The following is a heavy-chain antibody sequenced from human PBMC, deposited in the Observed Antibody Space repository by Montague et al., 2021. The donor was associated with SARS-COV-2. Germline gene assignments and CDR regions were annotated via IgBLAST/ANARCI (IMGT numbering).Heavy chain of an antibody. J-gene: IGHJ5*02. CDR1: GDSITPYGYSIGGYF. Sequence: SETLSLTCSVSGDSITPYGYSIGGYFWSWIRQPAGKGLEWIGRIYANGNFDYNPSPNSRVSMSMYTSKQEFSMRLISVTAADTAVYYCARDAYYFGPGQEKHGAFDPWGQGILVTVSS. CDR2: IYANGNF. CDR3: ARDAYYFGPGQEKHGAFDP. V-gene: IGHV4-4*07. D-gene: IGHD2/OR15-2a*01.